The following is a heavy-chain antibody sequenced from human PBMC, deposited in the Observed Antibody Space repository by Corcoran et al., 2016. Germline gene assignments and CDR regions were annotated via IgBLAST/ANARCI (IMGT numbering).Heavy chain of an antibody. CDR1: GFTFSSYG. J-gene: IGHJ4*02. Sequence: QVQLVEAGGGVVQPGRSLRLSCVASGFTFSSYGMHWVRQAPGKGLEWVAVISYDGSNKYYADSVKGRFTISRDNSKNTLYLQMNSLRAEDTAVYYCAKTGGGYQYYFDYWGQGTLVTVSS. V-gene: IGHV3-30*18. D-gene: IGHD2-15*01. CDR3: AKTGGGYQYYFDY. CDR2: ISYDGSNK.